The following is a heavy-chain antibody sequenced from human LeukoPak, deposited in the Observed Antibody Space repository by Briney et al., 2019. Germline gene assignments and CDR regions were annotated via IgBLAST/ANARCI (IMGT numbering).Heavy chain of an antibody. V-gene: IGHV3-7*03. CDR1: GFTFSSYW. CDR2: IKQDGSEK. CDR3: ANSGLNRFEY. D-gene: IGHD2-15*01. Sequence: PGGSLRLSCAASGFTFSSYWMSWVRQAPGKGLEWVANIKQDGSEKYYVDSVKGRFTISRDNSKNTLYLQVNSLRADDTAVYYCANSGLNRFEYWGQGALVTVSS. J-gene: IGHJ4*02.